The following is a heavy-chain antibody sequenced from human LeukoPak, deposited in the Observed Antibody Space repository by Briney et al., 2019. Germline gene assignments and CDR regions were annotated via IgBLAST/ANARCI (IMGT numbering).Heavy chain of an antibody. Sequence: SETLSLTCTVSGYSISSGYYWGWIRQPPGKGLEWFGSIYHSGSTYYNPSLKSRVTISVDTSKNQFSLKLSSVTAADTAVYYCARDLPLGWTTHYWFDPWGQGTLVTVSS. D-gene: IGHD4-23*01. V-gene: IGHV4-38-2*02. J-gene: IGHJ5*02. CDR2: IYHSGST. CDR1: GYSISSGYY. CDR3: ARDLPLGWTTHYWFDP.